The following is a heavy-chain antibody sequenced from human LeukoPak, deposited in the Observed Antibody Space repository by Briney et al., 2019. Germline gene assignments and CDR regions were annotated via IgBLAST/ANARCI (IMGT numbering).Heavy chain of an antibody. V-gene: IGHV4-34*01. CDR1: GVSFSGYY. CDR3: ARGSRYYYGMDV. CDR2: INHSGST. J-gene: IGHJ6*02. D-gene: IGHD6-13*01. Sequence: SETLSLTCAVYGVSFSGYYWSWIRQPPGKGLEWIGEINHSGSTNYNPSLKSRVTISVDTSKNQFSLKLSSVTAADTAVYYCARGSRYYYGMDVWGQGTTVTVSS.